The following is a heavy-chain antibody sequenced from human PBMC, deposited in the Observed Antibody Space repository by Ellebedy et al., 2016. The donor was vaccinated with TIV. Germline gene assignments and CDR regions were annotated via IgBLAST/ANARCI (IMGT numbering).Heavy chain of an antibody. V-gene: IGHV3-7*03. D-gene: IGHD2-21*02. CDR2: INQDGRAK. CDR3: ARGSVVTGADS. Sequence: GESLKISCAASGFTFSSYWMNWVRQAPGKGLEWVANINQDGRAKNYVDSVKGRFAISRDNAKNSLYLQMNSLRGEDTAVYYCARGSVVTGADSWGQGTLVTVSS. CDR1: GFTFSSYW. J-gene: IGHJ4*02.